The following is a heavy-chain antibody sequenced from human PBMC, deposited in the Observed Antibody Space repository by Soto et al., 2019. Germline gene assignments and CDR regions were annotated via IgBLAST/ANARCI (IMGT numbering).Heavy chain of an antibody. D-gene: IGHD1-26*01. CDR1: GYMLTGYY. V-gene: IGHV1-2*02. J-gene: IGHJ3*02. Sequence: ALVKVSCKASGYMLTGYYIHWVRQDPGHGLEWMGWINPKSGGTKYAEKFQGRVSMTVDRSITTAYLELSSLTSDDTAVYYCATDSVAFDMWRQGTKVPV. CDR3: ATDSVAFDM. CDR2: INPKSGGT.